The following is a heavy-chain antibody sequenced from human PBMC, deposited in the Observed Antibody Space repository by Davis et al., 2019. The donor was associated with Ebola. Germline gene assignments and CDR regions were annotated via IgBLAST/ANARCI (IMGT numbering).Heavy chain of an antibody. CDR2: IYYLGST. CDR3: KGDTYYYYDMDA. J-gene: IGHJ6*02. Sequence: SETLSLTCTVSGGSMTDYYWSWIRQSPGKGLEWIGYIYYLGSTIYNPSLQSRVTISVDTSENQFSLRVNSVTAADTAVYFCKGDTYYYYDMDAWGQGTTVTVSS. V-gene: IGHV4-59*08. CDR1: GGSMTDYY. D-gene: IGHD2-21*01.